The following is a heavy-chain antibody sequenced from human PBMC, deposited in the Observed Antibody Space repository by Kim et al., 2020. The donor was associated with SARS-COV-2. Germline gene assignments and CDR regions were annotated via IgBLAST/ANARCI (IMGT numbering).Heavy chain of an antibody. Sequence: KLQGRVTMTTDTSTSTAYMELRSLRSDDTAVYYCARDSYQLEFLARIFDYWGQGTLVTVSS. V-gene: IGHV1-18*01. J-gene: IGHJ4*02. CDR3: ARDSYQLEFLARIFDY. D-gene: IGHD1-1*01.